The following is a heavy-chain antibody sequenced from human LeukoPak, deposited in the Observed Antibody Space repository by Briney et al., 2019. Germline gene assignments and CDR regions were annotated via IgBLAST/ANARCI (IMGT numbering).Heavy chain of an antibody. CDR1: GGSISSYM. D-gene: IGHD1-1*01. V-gene: IGHV4-59*01. J-gene: IGHJ4*02. CDR2: IHFSGNT. CDR3: ARGLERWKDYFDY. Sequence: SETLSLTCTVSGGSISSYMWSWIRQPPGKGLEWIGYIHFSGNTNYSPSLKSRVTISVDTSKNQFSLKVSSVTAADTAVYYCARGLERWKDYFDYWGQGTLVTVSS.